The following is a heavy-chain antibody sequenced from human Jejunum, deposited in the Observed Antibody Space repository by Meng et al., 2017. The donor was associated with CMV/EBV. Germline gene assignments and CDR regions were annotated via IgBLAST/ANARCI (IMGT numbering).Heavy chain of an antibody. CDR2: RSYDGSNE. Sequence: AASEFTFSNDAMHWVRQAPGKGLEWVAVRSYDGSNEYYADSVKGRFTISRDNSKSTLYLQMNSLRAEDTAMYYCARDVAGSYYYFDYWGQGTLVTVSS. J-gene: IGHJ4*02. CDR1: EFTFSNDA. V-gene: IGHV3-30-3*01. CDR3: ARDVAGSYYYFDY. D-gene: IGHD1-26*01.